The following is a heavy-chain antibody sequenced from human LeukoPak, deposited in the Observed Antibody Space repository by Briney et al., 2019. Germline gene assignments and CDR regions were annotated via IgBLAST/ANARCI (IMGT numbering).Heavy chain of an antibody. D-gene: IGHD3-10*01. CDR2: ISYDGSNK. Sequence: GRSLRLSYAASGFTFSSYAMHWVRQAPGKGLEWVAVISYDGSNKYYADSVKGRFTISRDNSKNTLYLQMNSLRAEDTAVYYCARGTVTMVDYWGQGTLVTVSS. V-gene: IGHV3-30-3*01. CDR1: GFTFSSYA. CDR3: ARGTVTMVDY. J-gene: IGHJ4*02.